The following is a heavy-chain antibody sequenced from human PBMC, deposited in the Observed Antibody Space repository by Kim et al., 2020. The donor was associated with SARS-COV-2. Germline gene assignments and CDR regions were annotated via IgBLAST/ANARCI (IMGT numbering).Heavy chain of an antibody. J-gene: IGHJ4*02. Sequence: SGGSTSYAQKFQGRVTMTRDTSTSTVYMELSSLRSEDTAVYYCARSGDYWGQGTLVTVSS. CDR2: SGGST. CDR3: ARSGDY. V-gene: IGHV1-46*01. D-gene: IGHD6-25*01.